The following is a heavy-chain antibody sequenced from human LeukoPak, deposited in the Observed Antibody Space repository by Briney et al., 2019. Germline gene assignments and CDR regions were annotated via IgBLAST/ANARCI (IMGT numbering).Heavy chain of an antibody. CDR2: MNPNSGNT. CDR1: GYTFTSYD. V-gene: IGHV1-8*01. Sequence: ASVKVSCKASGYTFTSYDINWVRQATGQGLELMGWMNPNSGNTGYAQKFQGRVTMTRNTSINTAYMELSSLRSEDTAIYYCARGVGIVSTISKKHFDDWGQGTLVTVSS. D-gene: IGHD5/OR15-5a*01. J-gene: IGHJ4*02. CDR3: ARGVGIVSTISKKHFDD.